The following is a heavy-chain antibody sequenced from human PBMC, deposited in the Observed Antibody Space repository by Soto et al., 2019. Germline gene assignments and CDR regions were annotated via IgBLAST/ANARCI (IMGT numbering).Heavy chain of an antibody. CDR3: AREVTTPGGTNWFDP. CDR2: IYYSGST. J-gene: IGHJ5*02. D-gene: IGHD4-17*01. V-gene: IGHV4-31*03. CDR1: GGSISTGGYY. Sequence: QVQLQESGPGLVKPSQTLSLTCTVSGGSISTGGYYWSWIRQHPGKGLEWIGYIYYSGSTYYNPSLKSRVTISVDTSKNQFSLKLSSVTAADTAVYYCAREVTTPGGTNWFDPWGQGTLVTVSS.